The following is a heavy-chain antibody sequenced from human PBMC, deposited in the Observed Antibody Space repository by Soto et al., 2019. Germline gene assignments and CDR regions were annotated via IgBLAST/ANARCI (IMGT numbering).Heavy chain of an antibody. CDR2: MNPNSGNT. CDR1: WYTFTRYD. V-gene: IGHV1-8*01. Sequence: GGPVKGSCKASWYTFTRYDINWGRQATGQGLEWMGWMNPNSGNTGYAQKFQGGVTMTRNTSISTAYMELSSLRSEDTAVYYCARGPRMTTVAASGWFDPWGQGTLVTVSS. J-gene: IGHJ5*02. D-gene: IGHD4-4*01. CDR3: ARGPRMTTVAASGWFDP.